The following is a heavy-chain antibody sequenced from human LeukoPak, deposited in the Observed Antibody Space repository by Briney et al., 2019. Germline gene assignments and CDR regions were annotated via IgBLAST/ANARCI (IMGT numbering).Heavy chain of an antibody. V-gene: IGHV3-7*03. CDR3: AREMARLLWFGESLNNWFDP. J-gene: IGHJ5*02. CDR2: IKQDGSEK. CDR1: GFTFSSYW. Sequence: GGSLRLSCAASGFTFSSYWMSWVRQAPGKGLEWVANIKQDGSEKYYVDSVKGRFTISRDNAKNSLYLQMNSLRAEDTAVYYCAREMARLLWFGESLNNWFDPWGLGTLVTVSS. D-gene: IGHD3-10*01.